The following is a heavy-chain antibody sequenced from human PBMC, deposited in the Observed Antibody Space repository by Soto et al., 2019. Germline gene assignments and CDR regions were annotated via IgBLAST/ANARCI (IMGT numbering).Heavy chain of an antibody. CDR3: ARTEGDYIWGSYRHYFDY. D-gene: IGHD3-16*02. V-gene: IGHV4-59*01. Sequence: SETLSLTCTVSGGSICSYYWSWIRQPPGKGLEWIGYIYYSGSTNYNPSLKSRVTISVDTSKNQFSLKLSSVTAADTAVYYCARTEGDYIWGSYRHYFDYWGQGTLVTVSS. CDR2: IYYSGST. J-gene: IGHJ4*02. CDR1: GGSICSYY.